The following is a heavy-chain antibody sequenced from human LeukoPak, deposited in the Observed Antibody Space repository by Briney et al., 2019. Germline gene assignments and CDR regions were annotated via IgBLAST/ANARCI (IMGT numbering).Heavy chain of an antibody. V-gene: IGHV3-30-3*01. J-gene: IGHJ4*02. D-gene: IGHD3-3*01. CDR3: ARAGADFWSGYYPEY. CDR1: GFTFSSYA. Sequence: PGRSLRLSCAASGFTFSSYAMHWVRQAPGKGLEWVAVISYDGSNKYYADSVKGRFTISRDNSKNTLYLQMNSLRAEDTAVYYCARAGADFWSGYYPEYWGQGTLVTVSS. CDR2: ISYDGSNK.